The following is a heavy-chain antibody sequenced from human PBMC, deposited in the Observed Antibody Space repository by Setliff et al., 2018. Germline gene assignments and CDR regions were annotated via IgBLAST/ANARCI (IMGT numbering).Heavy chain of an antibody. J-gene: IGHJ6*03. CDR2: ICHSGST. CDR1: GGSFSNYY. Sequence: PSETLSLTCTVYGGSFSNYYWSWIRQPPGKGLEWIGSICHSGSTHYNPSLKSRVTISVDTSKNEFSLKVSSVTAADTAVYYCARGITYYYHMDLWGTGTTVTVSS. CDR3: ARGITYYYHMDL. D-gene: IGHD3-10*01. V-gene: IGHV4-34*01.